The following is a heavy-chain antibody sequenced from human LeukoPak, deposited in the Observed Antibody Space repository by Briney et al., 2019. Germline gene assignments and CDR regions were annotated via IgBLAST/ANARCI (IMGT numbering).Heavy chain of an antibody. D-gene: IGHD1-26*01. J-gene: IGHJ4*02. Sequence: SETLSLTCTVSGGSISSSSYYWGWIRQPPGKGLEWIGAVYYRGSTYYKPSLKSRVTISLDTSKNQFFLKLSSVTAADTAVYYCARQWAASYVDYWGQGTLVTVSS. CDR1: GGSISSSSYY. CDR3: ARQWAASYVDY. V-gene: IGHV4-39*01. CDR2: VYYRGST.